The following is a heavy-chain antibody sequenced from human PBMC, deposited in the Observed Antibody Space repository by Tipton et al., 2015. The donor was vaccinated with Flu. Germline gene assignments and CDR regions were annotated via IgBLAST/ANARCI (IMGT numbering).Heavy chain of an antibody. V-gene: IGHV3-13*01. CDR1: GFTFSSYD. D-gene: IGHD6-13*01. J-gene: IGHJ6*02. Sequence: QLMQSGGTLVQPGGSLRLSCAASGFTFSSYDMHWVRQATGEGLQWVSAIDSAGDTYYLDSVKGRFTISRDNAKNSLYLRMNSLRAGDTAVYFCARGPLPDSNWYNGMDVWGQGTTVTVSS. CDR3: ARGPLPDSNWYNGMDV. CDR2: IDSAGDT.